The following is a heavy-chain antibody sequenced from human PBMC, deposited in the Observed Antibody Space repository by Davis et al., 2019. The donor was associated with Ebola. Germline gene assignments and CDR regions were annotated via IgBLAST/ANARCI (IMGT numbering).Heavy chain of an antibody. CDR3: ARGDIVVAAAARGGVVV. CDR2: ISYDGSNR. Sequence: PGGSLRLSCAASGFTFSRYSMHWVRQAPGKGLEWVAAISYDGSNRFYADSVKGRFTISRDSSKNTVFLQMNSLRAEDTALYYCARGDIVVAAAARGGVVVWGQGTTVTVSS. V-gene: IGHV3-30-3*01. J-gene: IGHJ6*02. D-gene: IGHD2-2*01. CDR1: GFTFSRYS.